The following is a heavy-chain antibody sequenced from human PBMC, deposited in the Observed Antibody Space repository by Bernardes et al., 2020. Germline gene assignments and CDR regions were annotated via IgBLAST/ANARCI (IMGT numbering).Heavy chain of an antibody. J-gene: IGHJ5*02. V-gene: IGHV2-5*02. Sequence: SGPTLAKPTQTLTLTCTFSGFSLSTSGVGVGWIRQPPGKALEWLALIYWDDDKRYSPSLKSRLTITKDTSKNQVVLTMTNMDPVDTATYYCAHRQTPSWPNWFDPWGQGTLVTVSS. CDR2: IYWDDDK. CDR1: GFSLSTSGVG. CDR3: AHRQTPSWPNWFDP.